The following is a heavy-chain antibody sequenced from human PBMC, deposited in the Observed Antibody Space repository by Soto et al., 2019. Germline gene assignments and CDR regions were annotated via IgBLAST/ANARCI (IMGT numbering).Heavy chain of an antibody. D-gene: IGHD4-4*01. J-gene: IGHJ6*02. Sequence: VKVSCKASGGTFSSYAISWVRQAPGQGLEWMGGIIPIFGTANYAQKFQGRVTITADESTSTAYMGLSSLRSEDTAVYYCARGDYSNYREYYYGMDVWVQGTTVTVSS. CDR2: IIPIFGTA. CDR3: ARGDYSNYREYYYGMDV. V-gene: IGHV1-69*01. CDR1: GGTFSSYA.